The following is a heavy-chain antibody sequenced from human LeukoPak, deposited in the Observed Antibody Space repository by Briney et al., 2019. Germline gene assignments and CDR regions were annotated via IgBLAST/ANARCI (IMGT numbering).Heavy chain of an antibody. CDR1: GFTFSSYS. CDR3: AKDRVGAILYFDY. Sequence: GGSLRLSCAASGFTFSSYSMNWVRQAPGKGLEWVANIKQDGSEKYYVDSVKGRFTISRDNSKNTLYLQMNSLRAEDTALYYCAKDRVGAILYFDYWGQGTLVTVSS. D-gene: IGHD1-26*01. CDR2: IKQDGSEK. V-gene: IGHV3-7*03. J-gene: IGHJ4*02.